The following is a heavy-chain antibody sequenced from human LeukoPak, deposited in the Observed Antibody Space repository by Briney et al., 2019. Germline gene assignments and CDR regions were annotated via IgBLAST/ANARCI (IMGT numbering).Heavy chain of an antibody. CDR3: ARARTYYDFWSGYYTRRYYYYYMDV. CDR1: GYTFTSYA. D-gene: IGHD3-3*01. Sequence: SVNVSCKASGYTFTSYAMHWVRQAPGQGLEWMGWINPNSGGTNYAQKFQGRVTMTRDTSISTAYMELSRLRSDDTAVYYCARARTYYDFWSGYYTRRYYYYYMDVWGKGTTVTVSS. CDR2: INPNSGGT. J-gene: IGHJ6*03. V-gene: IGHV1-2*02.